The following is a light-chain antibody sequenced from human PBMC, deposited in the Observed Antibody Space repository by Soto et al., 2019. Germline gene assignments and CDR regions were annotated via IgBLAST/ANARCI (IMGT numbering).Light chain of an antibody. CDR1: SSDVGAYNF. CDR2: GVS. Sequence: QSVLAQPASVSGSPGQSIAISCTGSSSDVGAYNFVSWYQHHPGKVPKLLIHGVSVRPSGISDRFSGSKSGNTASLTISGLQADYEADYYCCSYTTTRTYVFGSGTKVTVL. CDR3: CSYTTTRTYV. J-gene: IGLJ1*01. V-gene: IGLV2-14*03.